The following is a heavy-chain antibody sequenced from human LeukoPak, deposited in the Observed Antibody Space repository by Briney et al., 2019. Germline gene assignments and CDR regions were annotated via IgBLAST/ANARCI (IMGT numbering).Heavy chain of an antibody. CDR3: AKDKDYGDYVLDY. CDR1: GFTFSSYS. J-gene: IGHJ4*02. V-gene: IGHV3-48*01. D-gene: IGHD4-17*01. CDR2: TSSSSSTI. Sequence: GGSLRLSCAASGFTFSSYSMNWVRQAPGKGLEWVSYTSSSSSTIYYADSVKGRFTISRDNSKNTLYLQMNSLRAEDTAVYYCAKDKDYGDYVLDYWGQGTLVTVSS.